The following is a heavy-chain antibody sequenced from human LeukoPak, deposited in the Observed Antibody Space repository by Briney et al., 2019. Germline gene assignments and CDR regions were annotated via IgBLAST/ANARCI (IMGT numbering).Heavy chain of an antibody. V-gene: IGHV3-30*04. Sequence: GGSLRLSCAASGFTFSSYAMHWVRQAPGKGLEWVVVISYDGSNKYYADSVEGRFTISRDNFKNTLYLQMNSLRAEDTAVYYCARALPIAVADLFDYWGQGTLVTVSS. CDR3: ARALPIAVADLFDY. CDR2: ISYDGSNK. CDR1: GFTFSSYA. D-gene: IGHD6-19*01. J-gene: IGHJ4*02.